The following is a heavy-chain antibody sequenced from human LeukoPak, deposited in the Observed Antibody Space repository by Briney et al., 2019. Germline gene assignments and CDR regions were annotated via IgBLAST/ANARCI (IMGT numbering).Heavy chain of an antibody. CDR2: ISYDGSNK. CDR3: ARAVSVTAEYFQH. J-gene: IGHJ1*01. D-gene: IGHD2-21*02. CDR1: GFTFSSYA. V-gene: IGHV3-30-3*01. Sequence: GGSLRLSCAASGFTFSSYAMHWVRQAPGKGLEWVAVISYDGSNKYYADSVKGRFTISRDNSKNTLYLQMNSLRAEDTAVYYCARAVSVTAEYFQHWGQGTLVTVSS.